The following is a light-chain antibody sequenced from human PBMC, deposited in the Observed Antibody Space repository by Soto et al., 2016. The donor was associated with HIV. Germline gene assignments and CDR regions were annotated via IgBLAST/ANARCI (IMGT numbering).Light chain of an antibody. CDR3: QKYNGVIT. V-gene: IGKV1-27*01. J-gene: IGKJ4*01. CDR1: QDIYNY. Sequence: DIQMTQSPSSLSGSIGDRVSITCRASQDIYNYLAWYQQKPGKVPRLLISAAMNLESGVPSRFRGSGSGTEFTLTITSLQPEDIATDYCQKYNGVITFGGGTKVEI. CDR2: AAM.